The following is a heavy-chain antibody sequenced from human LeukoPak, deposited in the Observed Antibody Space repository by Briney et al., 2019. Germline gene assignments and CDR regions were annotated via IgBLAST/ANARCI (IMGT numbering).Heavy chain of an antibody. CDR2: ISGVGGST. J-gene: IGHJ4*02. Sequence: PGGSLRLSCAASGFTFSSYVMSWVRQAPGKGLEWVTPISGVGGSTYYADSVKGRLTISRDNSKQTLCLQMNSLRAEDTAVYYCAKNFLSDYDFWRGHFADYGGRETLVTVSS. CDR1: GFTFSSYV. CDR3: AKNFLSDYDFWRGHFADY. D-gene: IGHD3-3*01. V-gene: IGHV3-23*01.